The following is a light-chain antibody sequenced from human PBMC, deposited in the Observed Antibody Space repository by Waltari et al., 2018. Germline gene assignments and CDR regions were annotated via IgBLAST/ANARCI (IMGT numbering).Light chain of an antibody. V-gene: IGLV2-11*01. CDR2: DVS. CDR1: SSDVGGYNY. J-gene: IGLJ2*01. CDR3: CSFAGSHTYVV. Sequence: QSALTQPRSVSGSPGQSVTISCTGTSSDVGGYNYVSWYQQHPGKAPKLMIYDVSKRPSGVPDRFSGSKSGNTASPTISGLQTEDEADYYCCSFAGSHTYVVFGGGTKLTVL.